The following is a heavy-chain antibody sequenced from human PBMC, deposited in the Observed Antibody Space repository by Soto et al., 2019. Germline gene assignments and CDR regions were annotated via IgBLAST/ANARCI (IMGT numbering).Heavy chain of an antibody. D-gene: IGHD2-2*01. CDR1: GYTFSSHG. CDR2: ISAYNGNT. CDR3: ATTLPNIVVVPAASDAFDI. V-gene: IGHV1-18*04. J-gene: IGHJ3*02. Sequence: APVKGSRNASGYTFSSHGISWVLQAPGQSLDWMGWISAYNGNTNYAQKLQGRVTMTTDTSTSTAYMELRSLRSDDTAVYYCATTLPNIVVVPAASDAFDIWGQGTMVTVSS.